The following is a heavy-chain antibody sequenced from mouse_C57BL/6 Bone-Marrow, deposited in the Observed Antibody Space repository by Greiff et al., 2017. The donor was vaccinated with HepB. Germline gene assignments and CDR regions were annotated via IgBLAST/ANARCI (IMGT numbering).Heavy chain of an antibody. CDR2: ISDGGSYT. J-gene: IGHJ2*01. Sequence: EVMLVESGGGLVKPGGSLKLSCAASGFTFSSYAMSWVRQTPEKRLEWVATISDGGSYTYYPDNVKGRFTISRDNAKNNLYLQMSHLKSEDTAMYYCARVLPYYGTFDYWGQGTTLTVSS. CDR1: GFTFSSYA. V-gene: IGHV5-4*03. CDR3: ARVLPYYGTFDY. D-gene: IGHD1-1*01.